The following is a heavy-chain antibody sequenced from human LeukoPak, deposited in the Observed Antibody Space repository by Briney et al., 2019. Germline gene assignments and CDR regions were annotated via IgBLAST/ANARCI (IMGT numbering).Heavy chain of an antibody. CDR3: ARHVVVVTAEYYFDY. Sequence: SETLSLTCAVYGGSFSGYYWSWIRQPPGKGLEWIGEINHSGSTNYNPSLTSRVTISVDTSKNQFSLTLSSVTAADTAVYYCARHVVVVTAEYYFDYWGQGTLVTVSS. V-gene: IGHV4-34*01. CDR1: GGSFSGYY. D-gene: IGHD2-21*02. J-gene: IGHJ4*02. CDR2: INHSGST.